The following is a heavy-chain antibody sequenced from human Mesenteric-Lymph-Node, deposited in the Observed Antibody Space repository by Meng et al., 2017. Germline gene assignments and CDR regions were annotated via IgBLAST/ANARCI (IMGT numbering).Heavy chain of an antibody. D-gene: IGHD3-10*01. J-gene: IGHJ4*02. CDR1: GGSFSGYY. CDR2: IYTSGST. V-gene: IGHV4-4*07. CDR3: ARDLGVRGGFDY. Sequence: SETLSLTCAVYGGSFSGYYWSWIRQPAGKGLEWIGRIYTSGSTNYNPSLKSRVTISVDTSKNQFSLKLSSVTAADTAVYYCARDLGVRGGFDYWGQGTLVTVSS.